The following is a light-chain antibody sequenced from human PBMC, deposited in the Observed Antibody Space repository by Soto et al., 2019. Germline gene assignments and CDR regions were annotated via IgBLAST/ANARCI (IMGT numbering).Light chain of an antibody. J-gene: IGLJ3*02. CDR2: SNT. CDR1: NSNIGAGYD. Sequence: QSVLTQPPSVSGAPGQRVTIYCTGSNSNIGAGYDVHWYQQYPGTAPKLLIYSNTNRPSGVPDRFSASKSGTSASLAITGLQAEDEAYYYCQSYESGWGVFGGGTKLTVL. V-gene: IGLV1-40*01. CDR3: QSYESGWGV.